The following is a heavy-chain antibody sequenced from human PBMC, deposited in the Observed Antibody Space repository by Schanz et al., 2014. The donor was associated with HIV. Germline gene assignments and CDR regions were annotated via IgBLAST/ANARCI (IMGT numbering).Heavy chain of an antibody. CDR2: ISWNSGSR. CDR1: GFVFRDFA. D-gene: IGHD3-3*01. CDR3: ARLYYDSWGGKDEYYFDY. Sequence: VQLVESGGGVVQPGDSLRLSCVASGFVFRDFAMAWVRQAPGKGLEWVSGISWNSGSRGYAESVKGRFTISRDNAKNSLYLQMNRLRAEDTAVYYCARLYYDSWGGKDEYYFDYWGQGTLVTVSS. V-gene: IGHV3-20*04. J-gene: IGHJ4*02.